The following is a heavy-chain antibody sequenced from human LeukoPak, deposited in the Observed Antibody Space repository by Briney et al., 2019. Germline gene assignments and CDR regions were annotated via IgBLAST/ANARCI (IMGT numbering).Heavy chain of an antibody. V-gene: IGHV1-46*01. J-gene: IGHJ6*02. CDR3: ARGCGIQLWFGACPYGMDV. CDR1: AYTCTSYY. CDR2: INPSGGST. Sequence: ASVKVSCKASAYTCTSYYMHWVRQAPGQGLEWMGIINPSGGSTSYAQKFQGRVTMTRDTSTSTVYMELSSLRSEDTAVYYCARGCGIQLWFGACPYGMDVWGQGTTVTVSS. D-gene: IGHD5-18*01.